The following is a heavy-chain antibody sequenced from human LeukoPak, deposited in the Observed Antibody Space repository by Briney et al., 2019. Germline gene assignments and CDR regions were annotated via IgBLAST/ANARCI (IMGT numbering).Heavy chain of an antibody. V-gene: IGHV4-39*01. Sequence: SETLPLTCTVSGGSISSSSYYWGWIRQPPGKGLEWIGSIYYSGSTYYNPSLKSRVTISVDTSKNQFSLKLSSVTAADTAVYYCASPGAPFDYWGQGTLVTVSS. J-gene: IGHJ4*02. CDR2: IYYSGST. D-gene: IGHD3-10*01. CDR1: GGSISSSSYY. CDR3: ASPGAPFDY.